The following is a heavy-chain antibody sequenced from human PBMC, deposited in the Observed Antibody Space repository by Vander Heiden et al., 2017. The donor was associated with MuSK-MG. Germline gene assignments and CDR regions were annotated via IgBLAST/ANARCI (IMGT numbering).Heavy chain of an antibody. CDR2: IYPGDSDT. CDR3: ARRGIVGANSVDY. Sequence: EVQLVQSGAEVKKPGESLKISCKGSGYSFTRYWNGWVRQMPGKGLEWMGIIYPGDSDTRYSPSFQGQVTISADRSISTASLQWSSLKASDTAMYYCARRGIVGANSVDYWGQGTLVTVSS. CDR1: GYSFTRYW. D-gene: IGHD1-26*01. V-gene: IGHV5-51*03. J-gene: IGHJ4*02.